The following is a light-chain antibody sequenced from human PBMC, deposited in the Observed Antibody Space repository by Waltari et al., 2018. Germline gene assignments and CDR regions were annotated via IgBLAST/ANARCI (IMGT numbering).Light chain of an antibody. J-gene: IGLJ1*01. Sequence: QSALTQPASVSGSPEQSITISCTGTSSDIGGDNFVSWYQQHPGKAPKLILFDVSDRPSGVFIRFSGSKSGNSASLTISGLQAEDEADYYCSSYTRSSSYVFGTGTKVTVL. V-gene: IGLV2-14*01. CDR1: SSDIGGDNF. CDR3: SSYTRSSSYV. CDR2: DVS.